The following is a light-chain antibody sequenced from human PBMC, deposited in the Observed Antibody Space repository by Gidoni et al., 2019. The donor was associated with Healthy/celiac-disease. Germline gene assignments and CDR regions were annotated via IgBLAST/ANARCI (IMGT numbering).Light chain of an antibody. V-gene: IGKV1-39*01. Sequence: DIQLSQSPSSLSASVGDRVTITCRVSQSISSYLDWYQHKPGKAPKLLIYAASSLQSGVPSRFSGSGSGTDFTLTISSLQPEDFATYYCQQCYSIPWTFGQGTKVEIK. CDR1: QSISSY. CDR2: AAS. J-gene: IGKJ1*01. CDR3: QQCYSIPWT.